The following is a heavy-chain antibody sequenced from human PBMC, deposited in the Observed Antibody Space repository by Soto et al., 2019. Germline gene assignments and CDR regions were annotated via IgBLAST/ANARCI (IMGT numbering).Heavy chain of an antibody. CDR2: ISSSDTAGDT. CDR1: GFTFSDSY. Sequence: GGSLRLSCAASGFTFSDSYMSWIRQAPGKGLEWVSYISSSDTAGDTYYPDSVKGRFTISRENARNSLHLQMNSLRAGDTAVYYRARFGRFGYSGGNDAFDIWGQGKMVTVSS. CDR3: ARFGRFGYSGGNDAFDI. V-gene: IGHV3-11*06. D-gene: IGHD2-21*01. J-gene: IGHJ3*02.